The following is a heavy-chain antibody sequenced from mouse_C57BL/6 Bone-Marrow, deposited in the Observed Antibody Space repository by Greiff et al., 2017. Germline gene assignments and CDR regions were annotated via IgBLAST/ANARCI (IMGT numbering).Heavy chain of an antibody. CDR1: GFTFSNYW. Sequence: EVQLQQSGGGLVQPGGSMKLSCVASGFTFSNYWMNWVRQSPEKGLEWVAQIRLKSDNYATHYAESVKGRFTISRDDSKSSVYLQMNNLRAEDTGIYYCTCYYGSSSWYFDVWGTGTTVTVSS. J-gene: IGHJ1*03. CDR3: TCYYGSSSWYFDV. V-gene: IGHV6-3*01. D-gene: IGHD1-1*01. CDR2: IRLKSDNYAT.